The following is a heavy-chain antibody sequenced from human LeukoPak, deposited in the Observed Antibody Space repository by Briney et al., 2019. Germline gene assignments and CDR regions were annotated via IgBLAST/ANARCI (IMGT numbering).Heavy chain of an antibody. Sequence: SETLSLTCTVSGGSISSSSYYWGWIRQPPGKGLEWIGYIYYSGSTNYNPSLKSRVTISVDTSKNQFSLKLSSVTAADTAVYYCAREGGVVVAGNDAFDIWGQGTMVTVSS. D-gene: IGHD2-15*01. CDR3: AREGGVVVAGNDAFDI. J-gene: IGHJ3*02. CDR1: GGSISSSSYY. CDR2: IYYSGST. V-gene: IGHV4-61*01.